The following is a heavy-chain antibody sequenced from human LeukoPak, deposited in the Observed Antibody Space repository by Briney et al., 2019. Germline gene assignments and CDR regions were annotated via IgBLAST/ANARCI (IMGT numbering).Heavy chain of an antibody. Sequence: GGSLRLSCAASGFTFSSFAMSWVRQAPGKGLEWVSAISGSGGSTYYADSVKGRFTISRDNSKNTLYLQMNSLRAEDTAVYYCAIHSSGWYFDYWGQGTLVTVSS. CDR3: AIHSSGWYFDY. J-gene: IGHJ4*02. CDR1: GFTFSSFA. D-gene: IGHD6-19*01. V-gene: IGHV3-23*01. CDR2: ISGSGGST.